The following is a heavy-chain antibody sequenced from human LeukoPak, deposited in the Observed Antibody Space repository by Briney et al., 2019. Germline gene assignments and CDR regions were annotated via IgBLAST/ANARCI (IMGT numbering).Heavy chain of an antibody. Sequence: ASVKVSCKASGYTFTSYGISWVRQAPGQGLEWMGWISVYNGNTNYAQKLQGRVTMTTDTSTSTAYMELRSLRSDDTAVYYRAREATIFGVVTPDYWGQGTLVTVSS. CDR2: ISVYNGNT. V-gene: IGHV1-18*01. CDR1: GYTFTSYG. CDR3: AREATIFGVVTPDY. D-gene: IGHD3-3*01. J-gene: IGHJ4*02.